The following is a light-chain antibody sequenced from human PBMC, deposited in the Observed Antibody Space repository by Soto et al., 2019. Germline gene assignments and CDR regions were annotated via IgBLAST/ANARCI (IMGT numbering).Light chain of an antibody. CDR2: AAS. Sequence: DIQMTQSPSSLSASAGDRVTITCRASQSICSSLGWYQQKPGKAPKRLIYAASNLQSGVPSRFSGSESGTEFTLTISSLQPEDFATYYCQQNYSYPCTFGQGTKVDIK. CDR1: QSICSS. J-gene: IGKJ1*01. V-gene: IGKV1-17*01. CDR3: QQNYSYPCT.